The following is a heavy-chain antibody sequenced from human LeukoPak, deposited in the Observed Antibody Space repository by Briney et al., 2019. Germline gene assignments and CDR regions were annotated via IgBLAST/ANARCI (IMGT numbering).Heavy chain of an antibody. CDR2: IWSDGTNK. Sequence: GGSLRLSCAASGFTFSHFAFHWVRQAPGKGLEWVAVIWSDGTNKYYGNSVKGRFTIHRDDSQNRVYLQMNSLRVDDTAIYFCAKDAQRGFDYSNSLEYWGQGSPVTVSS. CDR3: AKDAQRGFDYSNSLEY. V-gene: IGHV3-33*03. J-gene: IGHJ4*02. CDR1: GFTFSHFA. D-gene: IGHD4-11*01.